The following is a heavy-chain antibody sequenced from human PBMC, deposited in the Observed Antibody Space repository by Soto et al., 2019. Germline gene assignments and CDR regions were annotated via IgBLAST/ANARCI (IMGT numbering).Heavy chain of an antibody. Sequence: ASVKVSCKTSGYNFTNFDINWVRQAPGRGLVWMGWMNPSSGETGSAQNFQGRVTMTRDISTRTFFMQLTSLRSEDTAIYYCARLAEYCNGIKCYSNFDYWGRGTQVTVSS. CDR2: MNPSSGET. D-gene: IGHD2-15*01. CDR1: GYNFTNFD. J-gene: IGHJ4*01. CDR3: ARLAEYCNGIKCYSNFDY. V-gene: IGHV1-8*01.